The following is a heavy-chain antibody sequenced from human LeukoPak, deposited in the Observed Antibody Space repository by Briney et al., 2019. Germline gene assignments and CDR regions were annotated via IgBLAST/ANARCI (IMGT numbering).Heavy chain of an antibody. CDR1: GFTFSNFL. J-gene: IGHJ4*02. CDR2: INEDGSRE. CDR3: ARDPPRRSDF. Sequence: GGSLRLSCAASGFTFSNFLMTWVRHSPGKGLEWVASINEDGSRELYVDSAKGRFSISRDSANNALSLQMNSLRVEDTAVYYCARDPPRRSDFWGQGTLVTVSS. V-gene: IGHV3-7*01.